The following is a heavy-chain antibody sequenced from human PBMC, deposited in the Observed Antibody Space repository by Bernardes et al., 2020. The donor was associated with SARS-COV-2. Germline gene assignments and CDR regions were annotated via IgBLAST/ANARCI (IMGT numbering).Heavy chain of an antibody. CDR2: INTDGTVI. CDR1: GFTFSSYW. D-gene: IGHD5-12*01. Sequence: GGSLRLSRAASGFTFSSYWMHWVRQAPGKGLVWVSRINTDGTVINYADSVKGRFTISRDNTKNTLYLQMNSLRAEDTAVYYCSRAGSYRFDYWGQGTLATVSS. J-gene: IGHJ4*02. V-gene: IGHV3-74*01. CDR3: SRAGSYRFDY.